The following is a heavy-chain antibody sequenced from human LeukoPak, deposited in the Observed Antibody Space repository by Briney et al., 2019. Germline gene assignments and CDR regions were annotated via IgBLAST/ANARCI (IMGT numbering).Heavy chain of an antibody. CDR2: IGRSGSTK. CDR3: ARDFTDTSGYFWLDY. CDR1: GFIFSNYS. V-gene: IGHV3-48*02. J-gene: IGHJ4*02. Sequence: GGSLRLSCAASGFIFSNYSMNWVRQAPGRGLEWLSYIGRSGSTKYYADSVKGRFTISRDNAKKSLYLQMSSLRDEDTAVYYCARDFTDTSGYFWLDYWGQGILVTVSS. D-gene: IGHD3-22*01.